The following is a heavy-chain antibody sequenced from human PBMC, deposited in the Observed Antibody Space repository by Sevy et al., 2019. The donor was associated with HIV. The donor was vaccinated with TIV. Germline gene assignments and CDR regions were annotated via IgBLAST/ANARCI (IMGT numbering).Heavy chain of an antibody. Sequence: SETLSLTCTVSAGSISSYYWSWIRQPPGKGLEWIASIHDSGNTNYNPSLKSRVTISIDTSKNPISLKLSSVTAGDTALAFCARAPPVRSGDDSLNWFDPWGQGTLVTVSS. CDR2: IHDSGNT. CDR3: ARAPPVRSGDDSLNWFDP. V-gene: IGHV4-59*01. CDR1: AGSISSYY. D-gene: IGHD5-12*01. J-gene: IGHJ5*02.